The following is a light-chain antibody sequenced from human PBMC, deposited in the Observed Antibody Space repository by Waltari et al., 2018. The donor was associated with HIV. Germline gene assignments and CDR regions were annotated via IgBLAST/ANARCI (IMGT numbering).Light chain of an antibody. V-gene: IGLV1-44*01. CDR3: AAWDDSLAWV. Sequence: QSVLTQPPSASSPPGQRVTISCSGRSSNIGSNTVNWYQQLPGTAPKLLIYSNNQRPSGVPDRFSGSKSGTSASLAISGLQSEDEADYYCAAWDDSLAWVFGGGTKLTVL. CDR1: SSNIGSNT. J-gene: IGLJ3*02. CDR2: SNN.